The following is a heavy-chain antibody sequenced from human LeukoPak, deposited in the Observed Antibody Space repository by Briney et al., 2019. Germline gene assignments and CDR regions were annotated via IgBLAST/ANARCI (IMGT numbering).Heavy chain of an antibody. V-gene: IGHV4-34*01. D-gene: IGHD6-13*01. J-gene: IGHJ4*02. CDR3: ARYIAAAGPFDY. CDR2: INHSGST. CDR1: XSXSGYX. Sequence: XSXSGYXWSWXRQPPXKGXEWIGEINHSGSTNFNPSLTSRVTISVDTSKNQFSLKLSSVTAADTAVYYCARYIAAAGPFDYWGQGTLVTVSS.